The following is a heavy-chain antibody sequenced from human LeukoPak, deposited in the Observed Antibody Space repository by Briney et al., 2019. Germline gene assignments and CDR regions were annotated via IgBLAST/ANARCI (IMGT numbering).Heavy chain of an antibody. Sequence: ASVKVSCKVSGYTLTELSMHWVRQAPGKGLEWMGGFDAEDGETIYAQKFQGRVTMTEDTSTDTAYMELSSLRSEDTAVYYCATRYDFWRGYYSTTNYYYYYMDVWGKGTTVTVSS. J-gene: IGHJ6*03. D-gene: IGHD3-3*01. CDR1: GYTLTELS. V-gene: IGHV1-24*01. CDR2: FDAEDGET. CDR3: ATRYDFWRGYYSTTNYYYYYMDV.